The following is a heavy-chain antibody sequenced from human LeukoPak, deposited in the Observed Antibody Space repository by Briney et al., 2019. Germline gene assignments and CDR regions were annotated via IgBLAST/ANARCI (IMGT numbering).Heavy chain of an antibody. CDR3: AEDNFGY. V-gene: IGHV4-39*01. D-gene: IGHD5-24*01. J-gene: IGHJ4*02. CDR1: GGSISSRNYQ. Sequence: SETLSLTCSVSGGSISSRNYQWGWIRQPPGKGLEWVGSLYESGSTYYNPSLKSRVTISVDTSKNQFSLKLSSVTAADTAVYYCAEDNFGYWGQGTLVTVSS. CDR2: LYESGST.